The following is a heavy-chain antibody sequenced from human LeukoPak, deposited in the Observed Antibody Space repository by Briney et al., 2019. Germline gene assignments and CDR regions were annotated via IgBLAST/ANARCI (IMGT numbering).Heavy chain of an antibody. CDR1: GYTFTSYD. CDR2: KNPNSGNT. D-gene: IGHD2-15*01. J-gene: IGHJ5*02. Sequence: ASVKVSCKASGYTFTSYDINWVRQATGQGLEWMGWKNPNSGNTGYAQKFQGRVTITRNTSISTAYMELSSLRSEDTAVYYCARGQSCSGASCSSPRFDPWGQGTLVTVSS. CDR3: ARGQSCSGASCSSPRFDP. V-gene: IGHV1-8*03.